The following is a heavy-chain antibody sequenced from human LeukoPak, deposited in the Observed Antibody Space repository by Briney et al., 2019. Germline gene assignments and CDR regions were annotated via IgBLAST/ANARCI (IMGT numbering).Heavy chain of an antibody. CDR2: ISYDGSNK. V-gene: IGHV3-30-3*01. Sequence: GRSLRLSCAASGFTFSSYALHWDRQAPGRGLEQAADISYDGSNKYYADSVKGRFTISRDNSKNTLYLQMNSLRAEDTAVYYCARSGTYYDFWSGYPSDYFYGMDVWGQGTTVTVSS. J-gene: IGHJ6*02. CDR3: ARSGTYYDFWSGYPSDYFYGMDV. D-gene: IGHD3-3*01. CDR1: GFTFSSYA.